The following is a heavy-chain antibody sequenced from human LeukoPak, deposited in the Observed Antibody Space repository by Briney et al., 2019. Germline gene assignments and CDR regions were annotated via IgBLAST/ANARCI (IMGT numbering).Heavy chain of an antibody. D-gene: IGHD3-16*02. Sequence: SETLSLTCTVSGGSISSYYWSWIRQPPGKGLEWIGEINDSGSTNYNPSLKSRVTMSVDTSKNQFSLKLSSVAAADTAVYYCARLVTSLGYNDMDVWGQGTTVTVSS. CDR1: GGSISSYY. V-gene: IGHV4-34*01. J-gene: IGHJ6*02. CDR2: INDSGST. CDR3: ARLVTSLGYNDMDV.